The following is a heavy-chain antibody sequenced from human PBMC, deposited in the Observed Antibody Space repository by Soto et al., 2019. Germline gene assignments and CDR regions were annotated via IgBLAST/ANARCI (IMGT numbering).Heavy chain of an antibody. D-gene: IGHD2-2*01. CDR2: ISYDGSNK. Sequence: QVQLVESGGGVVQPGRSLRLSCAASGFTFSSYGMHWVRQAPGKGLEWVAVISYDGSNKCYADSVKGRFTISRDNSKNTLYLQMNSLRAEDTAVYYCAKDQSYYCSSTSCYKAEFDYWGQGTLVTVSS. CDR3: AKDQSYYCSSTSCYKAEFDY. V-gene: IGHV3-30*18. J-gene: IGHJ4*02. CDR1: GFTFSSYG.